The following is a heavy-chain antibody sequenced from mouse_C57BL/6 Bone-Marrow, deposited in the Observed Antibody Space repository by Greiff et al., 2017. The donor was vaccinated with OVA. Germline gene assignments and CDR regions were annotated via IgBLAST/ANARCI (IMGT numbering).Heavy chain of an antibody. D-gene: IGHD2-1*01. CDR3: ARQIYYGNYLKAMGY. CDR1: GYTFTSYW. CDR2: IHPNSGST. J-gene: IGHJ4*01. Sequence: QVQLQQPGAELVKPGASVKLSCKASGYTFTSYWMHWVKQRPGQGLEWIGMIHPNSGSTNYNEKFKSKATLTVDKSSSTAYMQLSSLTSEDSAVYYCARQIYYGNYLKAMGYWGQGTSVTVSS. V-gene: IGHV1-64*01.